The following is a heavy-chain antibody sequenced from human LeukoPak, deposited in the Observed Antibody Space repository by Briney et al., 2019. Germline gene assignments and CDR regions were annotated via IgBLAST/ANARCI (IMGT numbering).Heavy chain of an antibody. D-gene: IGHD1-26*01. CDR1: GFTFSSYE. CDR2: ISSSGSTI. V-gene: IGHV3-48*03. J-gene: IGHJ4*02. Sequence: GGSLRLSCAASGFTFSSYEMNWVRQAPGKGLAWVSYISSSGSTIYYADSVKGRFTISRDNANNSLYLQMNSLTAEDSAVYYCASRRGSNRPFDYWGQGTLVTVSS. CDR3: ASRRGSNRPFDY.